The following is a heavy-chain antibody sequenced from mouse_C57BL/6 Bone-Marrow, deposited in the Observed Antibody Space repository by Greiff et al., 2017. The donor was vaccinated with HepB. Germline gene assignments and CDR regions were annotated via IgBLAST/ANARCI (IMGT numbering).Heavy chain of an antibody. V-gene: IGHV3-6*01. Sequence: ESGPGLVKPSQSLSLTCSVTGYSITSGYYWNWIRQFPGNKLEWMGYISYDGSNNYNPSLKNRISITRDTSKNQFFLKLNSVTTEDTATYYCATYGPYYLDYWGQGTTLTVSS. J-gene: IGHJ2*01. D-gene: IGHD1-2*01. CDR2: ISYDGSN. CDR1: GYSITSGYY. CDR3: ATYGPYYLDY.